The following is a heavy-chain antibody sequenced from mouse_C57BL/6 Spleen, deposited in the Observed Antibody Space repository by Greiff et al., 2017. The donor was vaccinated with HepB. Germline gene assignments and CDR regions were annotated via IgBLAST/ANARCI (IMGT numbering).Heavy chain of an antibody. V-gene: IGHV1-80*01. J-gene: IGHJ4*01. D-gene: IGHD1-1*01. CDR3: AGDYYGAMDY. Sequence: VKLVESGAELVKPGASVKISCKASGYAFSSYWMNWVKQRPGKGLEWIGQIYPGDGDTNYNGKFKGKATLTADKSSSTAYMQRSSLTSEDSAVYFCAGDYYGAMDYWGQGTSVTVSS. CDR2: IYPGDGDT. CDR1: GYAFSSYW.